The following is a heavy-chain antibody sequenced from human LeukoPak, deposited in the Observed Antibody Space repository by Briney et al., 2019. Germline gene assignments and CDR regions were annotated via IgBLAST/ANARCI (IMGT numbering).Heavy chain of an antibody. CDR3: AKEALLSYGDYTYVEF. D-gene: IGHD4-17*01. V-gene: IGHV3-23*01. CDR1: GFTFSGYA. Sequence: VQPGGSLRLSCVASGFTFSGYAMSWVRQAPGKGLEWVSILSGSGDSTYYADSVKGRFTISRDNSKNTLYLQMDSLRAEDTAIYFCAKEALLSYGDYTYVEFWGQGTLVTVSS. CDR2: LSGSGDST. J-gene: IGHJ4*02.